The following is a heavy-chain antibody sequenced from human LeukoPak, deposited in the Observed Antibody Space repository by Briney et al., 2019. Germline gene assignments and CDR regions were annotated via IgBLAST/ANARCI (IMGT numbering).Heavy chain of an antibody. CDR2: ISGYNGNT. CDR3: ARDSPYSSSSLGFDY. Sequence: ASVKVSCKASGYKFTSYGVSWVRQAPGQGLECMGWISGYNGNTNFAQKFQGRVTMTTDTSTSTAYMELRSLRSDDTAVYYCARDSPYSSSSLGFDYWGQGTLVTVSS. V-gene: IGHV1-18*01. D-gene: IGHD6-13*01. CDR1: GYKFTSYG. J-gene: IGHJ4*02.